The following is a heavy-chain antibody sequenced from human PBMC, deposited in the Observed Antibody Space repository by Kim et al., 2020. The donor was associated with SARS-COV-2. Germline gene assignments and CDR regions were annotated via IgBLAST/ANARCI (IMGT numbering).Heavy chain of an antibody. CDR3: ARAYDPSIHAIRY. J-gene: IGHJ4*02. V-gene: IGHV3-72*01. CDR1: GFSFSDHY. D-gene: IGHD2-21*01. CDR2: SKNKANNYTT. Sequence: GGSLRLSCSASGFSFSDHYMDWVRQAPGKGLEWVGRSKNKANNYTTQYAASLKNRFSISREDSKHSLYLQRTSLKTEDTALYYCARAYDPSIHAIRYWGQGTLVTV.